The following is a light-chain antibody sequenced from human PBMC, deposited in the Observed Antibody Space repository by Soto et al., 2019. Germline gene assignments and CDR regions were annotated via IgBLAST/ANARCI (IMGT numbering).Light chain of an antibody. CDR2: LAS. V-gene: IGKV3-11*01. CDR1: QAVNTR. J-gene: IGKJ1*01. Sequence: EIVLTQCPATLSSFPGDRVTLSCRASQAVNTRLAWYQHKPGQAPRLLIYLASNWAAGVPARFSRSGSGTDFPLTSSNVEHEDFDVYYCHPPQSWPRTLGRGTKVDIK. CDR3: HPPQSWPRT.